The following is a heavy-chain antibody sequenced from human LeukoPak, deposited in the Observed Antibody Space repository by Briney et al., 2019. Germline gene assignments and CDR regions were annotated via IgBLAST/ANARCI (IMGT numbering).Heavy chain of an antibody. CDR3: ARTDYDRRTYYYYYYMDV. J-gene: IGHJ6*03. CDR2: INTNTGNP. D-gene: IGHD3-3*01. V-gene: IGHV7-4-1*02. Sequence: ASVKVSCKASGYTFTSYAMNWVRQAPGQGLEWMGWINTNTGNPTYAQGFTGRFVFSLDTSVSTAYLQISSLKAEDTAVYYCARTDYDRRTYYYYYYMDVWGKGTTVTVSS. CDR1: GYTFTSYA.